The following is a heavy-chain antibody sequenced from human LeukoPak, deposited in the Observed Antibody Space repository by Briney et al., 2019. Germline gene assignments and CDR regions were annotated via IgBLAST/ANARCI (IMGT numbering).Heavy chain of an antibody. CDR2: IYYSGST. V-gene: IGHV4-59*08. J-gene: IGHJ2*01. D-gene: IGHD2-2*01. CDR3: ARQNCSSTSCYRYFDL. Sequence: SETLSLTCTVSGGSISSYYWSWIRQPPGKGLEWIGYIYYSGSTNYNPSLKSRVTISVDTSKNQFSLKLSSVTAADTAAYYCARQNCSSTSCYRYFDLWGRGTLVTVSS. CDR1: GGSISSYY.